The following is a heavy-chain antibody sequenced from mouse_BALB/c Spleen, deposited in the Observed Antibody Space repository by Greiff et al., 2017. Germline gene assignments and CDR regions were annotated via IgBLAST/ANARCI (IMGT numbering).Heavy chain of an antibody. CDR3: ARGGYRYDDGYAMDY. D-gene: IGHD2-14*01. CDR2: ISSGGSYT. CDR1: GFTFSSYG. J-gene: IGHJ4*01. Sequence: EVKVVESGGDLVKPGGSLKLSCAASGFTFSSYGMSWVRQTPDKRLEWVATISSGGSYTYYPDSVKGRFTISRDNAKNTLYLQMSSLKSEDTAMYYCARGGYRYDDGYAMDYWGQGTSVTVSS. V-gene: IGHV5-6*01.